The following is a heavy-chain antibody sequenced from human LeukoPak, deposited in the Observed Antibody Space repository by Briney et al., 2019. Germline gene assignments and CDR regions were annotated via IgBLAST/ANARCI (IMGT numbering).Heavy chain of an antibody. CDR1: GYTFTGYY. J-gene: IGHJ4*02. V-gene: IGHV1-2*02. Sequence: ASVKVSCKASGYTFTGYYMHCVRQAPGQGLGWMGWINPNSGGTNYAQKFRGRVTMTRDTSISTAYMELSRLRSDDTAVYYCARAYYDSSGYYSDGDYWGQGTLVTVSS. CDR2: INPNSGGT. D-gene: IGHD3-22*01. CDR3: ARAYYDSSGYYSDGDY.